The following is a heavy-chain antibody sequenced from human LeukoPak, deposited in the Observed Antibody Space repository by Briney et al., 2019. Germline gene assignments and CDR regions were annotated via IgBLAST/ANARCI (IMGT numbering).Heavy chain of an antibody. J-gene: IGHJ4*02. CDR3: ARATGIAAAGIVYFDY. Sequence: GGSLRLSCAASGFTFSSYAMHWVRQAPGKGLEWVAVISYDGSNKYYADSVKGRFTISRDNSKNTLYLQMNSLRAEDTAVYYCARATGIAAAGIVYFDYWGQGTLVTVSS. CDR1: GFTFSSYA. CDR2: ISYDGSNK. V-gene: IGHV3-30-3*01. D-gene: IGHD6-13*01.